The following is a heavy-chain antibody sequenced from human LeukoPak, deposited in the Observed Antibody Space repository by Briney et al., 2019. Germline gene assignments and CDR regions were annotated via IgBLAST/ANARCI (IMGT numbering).Heavy chain of an antibody. CDR3: ARATAVYGDYVGWFDP. Sequence: GALRLSCAASGFTFSDYYMSWIRQAPGRGLEWVSYISSSGSTIYYADSVKGRFTISRDNAKNSLYLQMNSLRAEDTAVYYCARATAVYGDYVGWFDPWGQGTLVTVSS. CDR1: GFTFSDYY. CDR2: ISSSGSTI. V-gene: IGHV3-11*01. D-gene: IGHD4-17*01. J-gene: IGHJ5*02.